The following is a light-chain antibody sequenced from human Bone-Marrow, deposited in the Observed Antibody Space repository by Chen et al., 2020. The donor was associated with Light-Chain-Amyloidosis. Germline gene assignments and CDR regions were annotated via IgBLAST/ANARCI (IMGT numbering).Light chain of an antibody. J-gene: IGKJ2*01. CDR1: QSISTY. Sequence: DIQMTQSASSLSASVGDRVTITCRASQSISTYLNWYQHKPGGAPRLLIYAASKLQSGVPSRFSGRGSVTDFTPTISSLEPDDSATYYCQQSYNTPHTFGQGTNLEIK. V-gene: IGKV1-39*01. CDR2: AAS. CDR3: QQSYNTPHT.